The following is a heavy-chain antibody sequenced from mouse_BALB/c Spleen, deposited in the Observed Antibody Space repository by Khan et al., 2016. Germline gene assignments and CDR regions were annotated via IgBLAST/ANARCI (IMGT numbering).Heavy chain of an antibody. CDR3: AKDYYGSNWFAY. V-gene: IGHV9-3*02. D-gene: IGHD1-1*01. CDR2: INTNTGEP. CDR1: GYTFTNYG. J-gene: IGHJ3*01. Sequence: LVESGPELKKPGETVKISCKASGYTFTNYGMNWVKQAPGKGLKWMGWINTNTGEPTYAEEFKGHFVFSLETSASTAYLHINNLKNEDTATYFCAKDYYGSNWFAYWGQGTLVTVSA.